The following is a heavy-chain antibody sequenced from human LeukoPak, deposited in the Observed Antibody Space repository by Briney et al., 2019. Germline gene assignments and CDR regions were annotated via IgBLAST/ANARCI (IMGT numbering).Heavy chain of an antibody. J-gene: IGHJ5*02. Sequence: GGSLRLSCVASGFNFNRYGMHWVRQAPGKGLQWVAYIRHDATHTYYAGPVKGRFTISRDNSMKTLFLQMNSLRPEDTAVYYCARGGYYGSGNDFRFDPWGQGTLVTVSS. V-gene: IGHV3-30*02. CDR3: ARGGYYGSGNDFRFDP. CDR1: GFNFNRYG. D-gene: IGHD3-10*01. CDR2: IRHDATHT.